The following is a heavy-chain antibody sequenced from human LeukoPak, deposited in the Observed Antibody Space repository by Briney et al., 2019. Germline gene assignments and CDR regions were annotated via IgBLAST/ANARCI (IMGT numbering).Heavy chain of an antibody. D-gene: IGHD3-10*01. CDR1: GFTFSSYA. CDR3: ARVAMVRGVIWDY. J-gene: IGHJ4*02. V-gene: IGHV3-30-3*01. Sequence: GRSLRLSCAASGFTFSSYAMHWVRQAPGKGLEWVAVISYDGSNKYYADSVKGRFTISRDNAKNSLYLQMNSLRAEDTAVYYCARVAMVRGVIWDYWGQGTLVTVSS. CDR2: ISYDGSNK.